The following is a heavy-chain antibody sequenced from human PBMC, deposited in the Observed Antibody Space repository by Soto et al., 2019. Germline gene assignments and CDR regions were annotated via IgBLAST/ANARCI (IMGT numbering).Heavy chain of an antibody. CDR2: ISAYNGNT. D-gene: IGHD2-21*02. CDR3: AKGGGDSLRYGMDV. Sequence: ASVKVSCKASGYTFTSYGISWVRQAPGQGLEWMGWISAYNGNTNYAQKLQGRVTMTTDTSTSTAYMELSRLRSDDTAVYYCAKGGGDSLRYGMDVWGQGTTVTVSS. V-gene: IGHV1-18*01. J-gene: IGHJ6*02. CDR1: GYTFTSYG.